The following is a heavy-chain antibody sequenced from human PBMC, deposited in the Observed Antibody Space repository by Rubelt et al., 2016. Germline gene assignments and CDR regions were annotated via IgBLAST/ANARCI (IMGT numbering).Heavy chain of an antibody. CDR3: ARSGKQWDALDY. CDR1: GGSISSYY. CDR2: IYYSGST. D-gene: IGHD6-19*01. Sequence: GPGLVKPSETLSLTCTVSGGSISSYYWSWIRQPPGKGLEWIGYIYYSGSTNYNPSLKSRVTISVDTSKNQFSLKLSSVTAADTAVYYCARSGKQWDALDYWGQGTLVTVSS. J-gene: IGHJ4*02. V-gene: IGHV4-59*08.